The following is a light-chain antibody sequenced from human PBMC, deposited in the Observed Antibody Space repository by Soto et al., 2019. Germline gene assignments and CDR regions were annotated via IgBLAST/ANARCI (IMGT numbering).Light chain of an antibody. CDR3: QQYNSYSRT. CDR2: DAF. V-gene: IGKV1-5*01. Sequence: DIQLAQSPSFLSASVGARVTITCRASQGIAGSLAWYQQKPGEAPKLLIYDAFSLESGVPSRFSGSGSGTEFTLTISSMQPDDFATNYCQQYNSYSRTFGQGTKVDIK. CDR1: QGIAGS. J-gene: IGKJ1*01.